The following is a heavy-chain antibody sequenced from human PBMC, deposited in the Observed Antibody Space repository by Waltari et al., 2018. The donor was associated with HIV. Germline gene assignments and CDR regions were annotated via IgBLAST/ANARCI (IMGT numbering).Heavy chain of an antibody. CDR1: GGSFSGYY. D-gene: IGHD3-10*01. Sequence: QVQLQQWGAGLLKPSETLSLTCAVYGGSFSGYYWSWIRQPPGKGLEWIGEINHSGSTNYNPSLKSRVTISVDTSKNQFSLKLSSVTAADTAVYYCARTFGHQRRDGYLDYWGQGTLVTVSS. CDR2: INHSGST. V-gene: IGHV4-34*01. J-gene: IGHJ4*02. CDR3: ARTFGHQRRDGYLDY.